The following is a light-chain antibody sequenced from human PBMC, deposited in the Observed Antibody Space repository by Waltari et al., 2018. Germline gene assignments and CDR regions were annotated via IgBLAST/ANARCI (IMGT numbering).Light chain of an antibody. V-gene: IGLV1-47*02. CDR2: YND. CDR3: AVWDDSLSGYI. Sequence: QSVLTQPPSASEAARKSVTISCSGSNSNIGSNSVSWYQQLPGTAPKLLIYYNDQRVSGASDRFSGSKSGTSASLAISGLQTEDEADYYCAVWDDSLSGYIFGAGTRLTVL. J-gene: IGLJ1*01. CDR1: NSNIGSNS.